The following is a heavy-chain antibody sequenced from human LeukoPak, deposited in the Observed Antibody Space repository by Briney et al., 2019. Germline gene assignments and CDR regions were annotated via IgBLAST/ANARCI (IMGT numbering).Heavy chain of an antibody. CDR2: VYFSGTT. Sequence: SETPSLTCTVSGGSFSSSSYYWGWIRQPLGKGLVWLGSVYFSGTTYYNPSLKSRVTISVHTSKNQFSLKLNSVTAADTAVYYCARHEVGYCSSPSCYGGNWLDPWGQGTLVTVSS. D-gene: IGHD2-2*01. CDR1: GGSFSSSSYY. V-gene: IGHV4-39*01. CDR3: ARHEVGYCSSPSCYGGNWLDP. J-gene: IGHJ5*02.